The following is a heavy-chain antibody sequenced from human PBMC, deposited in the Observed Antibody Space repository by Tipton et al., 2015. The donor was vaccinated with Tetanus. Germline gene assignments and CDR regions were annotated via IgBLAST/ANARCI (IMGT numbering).Heavy chain of an antibody. CDR1: GGSISSGGYY. CDR2: IYYSGST. D-gene: IGHD1-26*01. J-gene: IGHJ4*02. Sequence: LVKPTQTLSLTCTVSGGSISSGGYYWSWIRQHPGKGLEWIGDIYYSGSTYYNPSLKSRVPISVDTSKNQFSLQLNSVTAADTAVYYCARDQARGARGWNYFDYWGQGTLATVSS. CDR3: ARDQARGARGWNYFDY. V-gene: IGHV4-31*03.